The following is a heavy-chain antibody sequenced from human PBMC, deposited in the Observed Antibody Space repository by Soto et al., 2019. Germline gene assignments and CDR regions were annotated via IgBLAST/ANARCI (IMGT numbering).Heavy chain of an antibody. Sequence: SETLSLTCTVSGGSISSDSYYWSWIRQPPGKGLEWIGYIYYTGLSNSNPSLNSRVTMSVDTSKNQFSLKLSSVTAADTAVYYRASHSSHWPFFDFWGQGTLVTVSS. D-gene: IGHD6-13*01. J-gene: IGHJ4*02. CDR2: IYYTGLS. CDR3: ASHSSHWPFFDF. CDR1: GGSISSDSYY. V-gene: IGHV4-61*01.